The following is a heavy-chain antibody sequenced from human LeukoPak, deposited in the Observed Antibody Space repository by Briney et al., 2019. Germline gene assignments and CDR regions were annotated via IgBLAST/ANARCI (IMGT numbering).Heavy chain of an antibody. CDR2: IYNDGSST. J-gene: IGHJ6*04. CDR1: GLTFSNYW. Sequence: GGSLRLSCAVSGLTFSNYWMHWVRQAPGKGLVWVSRIYNDGSSTSYADSVKGRFTISRDNSKNTLYLQMGSLRGEDMAVYYCARDAWRSDSVWGKGTTVTVSS. V-gene: IGHV3-74*01. D-gene: IGHD3-3*01. CDR3: ARDAWRSDSV.